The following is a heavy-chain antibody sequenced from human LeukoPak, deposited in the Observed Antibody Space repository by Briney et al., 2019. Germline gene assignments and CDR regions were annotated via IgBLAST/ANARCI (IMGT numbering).Heavy chain of an antibody. D-gene: IGHD3-16*01. CDR2: IIPIFGTA. J-gene: IGHJ6*03. CDR3: ASGGVGKGVYYYYYMDV. V-gene: IGHV1-69*13. CDR1: GYTFTKYG. Sequence: GASVKVSCKASGYTFTKYGVSWVRQAPGQGLEWMGGIIPIFGTANYAQKFQGRVTITADESTSTAYMELSSLRSEDTAVYYCASGGVGKGVYYYYYMDVWGKGTTVTVSS.